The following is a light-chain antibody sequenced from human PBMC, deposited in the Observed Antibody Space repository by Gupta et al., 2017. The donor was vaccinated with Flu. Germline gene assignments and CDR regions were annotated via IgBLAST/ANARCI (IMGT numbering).Light chain of an antibody. CDR3: QQSDSTPRT. J-gene: IGKJ2*01. CDR2: AAS. CDR1: QNIINL. V-gene: IGKV1-39*01. Sequence: PSSLAASVEDRVTITCRASQNIINLLDWYKQKPGKAPQVLIYAASTLHYGVPPRFSGSGSGTNFTLTISSLQPEDFATYYCQQSDSTPRTFGQGTKLE.